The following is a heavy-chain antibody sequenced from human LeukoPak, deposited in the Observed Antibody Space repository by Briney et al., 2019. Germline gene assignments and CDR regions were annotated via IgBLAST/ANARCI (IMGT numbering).Heavy chain of an antibody. D-gene: IGHD3-22*01. CDR3: AKENFRRRYHVSSGYERTFDY. Sequence: GGSLRLSCAASGFTFSSYGMHWVRQAPGKGLEWVAVISYDGSNKYYADSVKGRFTISRDNSKNTLYLQMNSLRAEDTAVYYCAKENFRRRYHVSSGYERTFDYWGQGILVTVSS. CDR2: ISYDGSNK. CDR1: GFTFSSYG. J-gene: IGHJ4*02. V-gene: IGHV3-30*18.